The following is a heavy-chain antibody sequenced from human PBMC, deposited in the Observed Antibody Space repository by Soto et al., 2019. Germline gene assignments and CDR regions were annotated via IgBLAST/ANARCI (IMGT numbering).Heavy chain of an antibody. CDR2: IYYSGST. J-gene: IGHJ4*02. Sequence: QVQLQESGPGLVKPSETLSLTCTVSGGSVSSGSYYWSWIRQPPGKGLEGIGYIYYSGSTNYNPSLKSRVPISVDTSKNQFSLKLSSVTAADTAVYYCARVGWEDDSSGSFDYWGQGTLVTVSS. D-gene: IGHD3-22*01. V-gene: IGHV4-61*01. CDR3: ARVGWEDDSSGSFDY. CDR1: GGSVSSGSYY.